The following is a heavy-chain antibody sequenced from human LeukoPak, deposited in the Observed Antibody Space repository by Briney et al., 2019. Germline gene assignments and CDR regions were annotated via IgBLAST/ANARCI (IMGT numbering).Heavy chain of an antibody. CDR1: GFTFSSYA. CDR3: ARTYSSSWYDF. Sequence: GGSLRLSCAASGFTFSSYAMSWVRPAPGKRLEWVSGISSSGSGGSTYYADSVKGRFTISRDNSKNTLYLQINSVRAEDTTVYYCARTYSSSWYDFWGQGTLVTVSS. CDR2: ISSSGSGGST. V-gene: IGHV3-23*01. J-gene: IGHJ5*01. D-gene: IGHD6-13*01.